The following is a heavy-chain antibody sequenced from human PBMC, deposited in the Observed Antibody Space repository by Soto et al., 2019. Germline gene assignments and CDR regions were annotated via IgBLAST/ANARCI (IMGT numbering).Heavy chain of an antibody. CDR2: IIPIFGTA. Sequence: SVKVSCKASGGTFSSYAISWVRQAPGQGLEWMGGIIPIFGTANYAQKLQGRVTITADESTSTAYMELSSLRSEDTAVYYCARGYSSSSYYHYYYGMDVWGQGTTVTVSS. D-gene: IGHD6-13*01. CDR1: GGTFSSYA. J-gene: IGHJ6*02. V-gene: IGHV1-69*13. CDR3: ARGYSSSSYYHYYYGMDV.